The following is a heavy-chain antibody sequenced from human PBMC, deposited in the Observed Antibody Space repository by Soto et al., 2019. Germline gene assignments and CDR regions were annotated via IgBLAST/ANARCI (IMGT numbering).Heavy chain of an antibody. J-gene: IGHJ6*02. Sequence: QAQLEQSGGEVKKPGSSVKVSCKASRVAFSKFIVTWVRQAPGLGLEWVGGIIPIFGTANYEQKFQGRVTITADESTSPSYMEVNNLRSEDTAVYYCAKVRYSSPMGYYYGMDVWGQGTTVTVSS. CDR3: AKVRYSSPMGYYYGMDV. CDR2: IIPIFGTA. CDR1: RVAFSKFI. D-gene: IGHD6-19*01. V-gene: IGHV1-69*01.